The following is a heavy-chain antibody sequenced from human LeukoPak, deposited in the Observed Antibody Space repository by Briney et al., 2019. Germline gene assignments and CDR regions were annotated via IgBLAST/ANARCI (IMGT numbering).Heavy chain of an antibody. V-gene: IGHV3-23*01. CDR3: AKDRVSGDGYNSLDY. J-gene: IGHJ4*02. CDR2: ITGPADAT. CDR1: GFSFNYYA. Sequence: PGGSLRLSCAASGFSFNYYAMNWVRQVPGEGLEWVSDITGPADATTYADSVKGRFTISRDNSKNTVFLQMDSLRAEDTAVYYCAKDRVSGDGYNSLDYWGQGTLVTVSS. D-gene: IGHD5-24*01.